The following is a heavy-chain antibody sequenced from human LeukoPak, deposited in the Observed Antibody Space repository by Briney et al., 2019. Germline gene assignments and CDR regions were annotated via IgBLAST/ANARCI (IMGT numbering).Heavy chain of an antibody. Sequence: PSETLSLTCTVSGGSISSYYWSWIRQPAGKGLEWIGRIYYSGSTYYNPSLKSRVTISVDTSKNQFSLKLSSVTAADTAVYYCASLLVGALDYWGQGTLVTVSS. CDR3: ASLLVGALDY. D-gene: IGHD1-26*01. V-gene: IGHV4-59*05. CDR1: GGSISSYY. J-gene: IGHJ4*02. CDR2: IYYSGST.